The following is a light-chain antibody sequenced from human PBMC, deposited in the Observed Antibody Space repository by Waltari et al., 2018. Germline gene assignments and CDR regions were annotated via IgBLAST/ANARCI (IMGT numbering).Light chain of an antibody. V-gene: IGLV2-14*03. Sequence: QSALTQPASVSGSPGQSITISCTGTSSDVGGYNYVSRYQQHPGKAPKLIIFDVSNRPSGVSSRFSGSKSGNTASLTISGLQAQDEADYYCSSYISSDTLELFGGGTSLTVL. J-gene: IGLJ2*01. CDR1: SSDVGGYNY. CDR3: SSYISSDTLEL. CDR2: DVS.